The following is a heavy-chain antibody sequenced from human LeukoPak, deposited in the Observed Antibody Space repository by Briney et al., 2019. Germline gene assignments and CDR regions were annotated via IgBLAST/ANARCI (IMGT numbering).Heavy chain of an antibody. CDR3: ARDVSRSEDSSGWYDWFDP. Sequence: SQTLSLTCAICGDSVTSNSAAWNWIRQSPSRRLEWLGRTYYRTKWYNDYAVSVKSRITINPDTSKNQFSLQLNSVTPEDTAVYYCARDVSRSEDSSGWYDWFDPWGQGTLVTVSS. J-gene: IGHJ5*02. CDR1: GDSVTSNSAA. V-gene: IGHV6-1*01. D-gene: IGHD6-19*01. CDR2: TYYRTKWYN.